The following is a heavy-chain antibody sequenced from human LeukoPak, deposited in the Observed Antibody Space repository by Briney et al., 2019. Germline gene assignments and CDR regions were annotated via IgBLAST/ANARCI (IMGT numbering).Heavy chain of an antibody. Sequence: GGSLRLSCAASGFTFSDYYMSWIRQAPGKGLEWVSYISSSGSTIYYADSVKGRYTISRDNAKNSLYLQMNSLRAEDTAVYYCAREEYSSSASDYWGQGTLVTVSS. J-gene: IGHJ4*02. CDR2: ISSSGSTI. CDR1: GFTFSDYY. CDR3: AREEYSSSASDY. V-gene: IGHV3-11*04. D-gene: IGHD6-6*01.